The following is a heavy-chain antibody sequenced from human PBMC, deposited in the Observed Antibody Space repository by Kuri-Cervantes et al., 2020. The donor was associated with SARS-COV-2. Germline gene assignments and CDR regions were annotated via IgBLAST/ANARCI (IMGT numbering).Heavy chain of an antibody. D-gene: IGHD3-10*01. CDR1: GCTLMELS. V-gene: IGHV1-24*01. CDR2: FDREDGKV. Sequence: ASVKMSCKVSGCTLMELSIHWVRQTPGEGLEWMGGFDREDGKVVYAQRFQGRVTLTDDSFADTTYMELINLQSADAATYFCTTGGLFWFGESPSPPVWGQGAMVTVSS. CDR3: TTGGLFWFGESPSPPV. J-gene: IGHJ3*01.